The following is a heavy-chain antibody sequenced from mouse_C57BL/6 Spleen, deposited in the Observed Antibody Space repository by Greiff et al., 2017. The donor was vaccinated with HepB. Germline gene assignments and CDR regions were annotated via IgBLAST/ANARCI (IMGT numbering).Heavy chain of an antibody. Sequence: QVQLKQSGPELVKPGASVKISCKASGYSFTSYYIHWVKQRPGQGLEWIGWIYPGSGNTKYNEKFKGKATLTADTSSSTAYMQLSSLTSEDSAVYYCARDYYGSSYGRVFDYWGQGTTLTVSS. V-gene: IGHV1-66*01. D-gene: IGHD1-1*01. CDR2: IYPGSGNT. J-gene: IGHJ2*01. CDR1: GYSFTSYY. CDR3: ARDYYGSSYGRVFDY.